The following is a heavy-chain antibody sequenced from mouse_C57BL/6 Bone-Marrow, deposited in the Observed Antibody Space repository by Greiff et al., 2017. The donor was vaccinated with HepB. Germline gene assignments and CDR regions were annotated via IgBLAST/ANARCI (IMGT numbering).Heavy chain of an antibody. CDR2: IDPSDSYT. Sequence: QVQLQQPGAELVMPGASVKLSCKASGYTFTSYWMHWVKQRPGQGLEWIGEIDPSDSYTNYNQKFKGKSALTVDKSSITAYMQLSRLTSEDSAVYYCARDWYFDVWGTGTTVTVSS. J-gene: IGHJ1*03. CDR3: ARDWYFDV. V-gene: IGHV1-69*01. CDR1: GYTFTSYW.